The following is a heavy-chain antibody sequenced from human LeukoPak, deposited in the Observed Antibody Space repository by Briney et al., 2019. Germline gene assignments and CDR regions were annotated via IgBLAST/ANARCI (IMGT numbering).Heavy chain of an antibody. V-gene: IGHV4-59*12. D-gene: IGHD3-9*01. CDR2: IYYSGST. CDR3: AGLAVDFDWSYFDY. CDR1: GRSISSYY. J-gene: IGHJ4*02. Sequence: SETLSLTCTVSGRSISSYYWSWIQQPPGKGLEWIGYIYYSGSTTYNPSRKSRVTISVDTSKNQFSLKLTSVTAADTAVYYCAGLAVDFDWSYFDYWGQGTLVTVSS.